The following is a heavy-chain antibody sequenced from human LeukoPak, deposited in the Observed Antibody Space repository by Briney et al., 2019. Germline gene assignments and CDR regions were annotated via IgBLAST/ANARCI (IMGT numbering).Heavy chain of an antibody. Sequence: ASVKVSCKASGYTFTGYYMHWVRQAPGQGLAWMGWINPNSGGTNYAQKFQGRVTMTRDTSISTAYMELSRLRSDDTAVYYCARAVVAAQNWFDPWGQGTLVTVSS. V-gene: IGHV1-2*02. J-gene: IGHJ5*02. D-gene: IGHD2-15*01. CDR3: ARAVVAAQNWFDP. CDR2: INPNSGGT. CDR1: GYTFTGYY.